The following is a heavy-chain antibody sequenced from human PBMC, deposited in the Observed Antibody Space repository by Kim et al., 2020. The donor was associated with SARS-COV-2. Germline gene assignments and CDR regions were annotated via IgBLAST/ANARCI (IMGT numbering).Heavy chain of an antibody. Sequence: YSPSSQGQVTISADKSISTAYLQWSSLKASDTAMYYCATSGYSSSWSFDYWGQGTLVTVSS. D-gene: IGHD6-13*01. CDR3: ATSGYSSSWSFDY. J-gene: IGHJ4*02. V-gene: IGHV5-51*01.